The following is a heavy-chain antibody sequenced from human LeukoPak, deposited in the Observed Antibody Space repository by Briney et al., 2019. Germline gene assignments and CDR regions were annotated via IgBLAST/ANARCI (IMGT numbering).Heavy chain of an antibody. CDR2: INPSGGSP. V-gene: IGHV1-46*01. J-gene: IGHJ4*02. CDR1: GYTFSSYF. Sequence: ASVKVSCKASGYTFSSYFIHWVRQAPGQGLEWMGIINPSGGSPSYAQKFQGRVTMTTDTSTSTAYMELRSLRSDDTALYYCARVYGGAAAVINFDYWGQGTLVTVSS. CDR3: ARVYGGAAAVINFDY. D-gene: IGHD6-13*01.